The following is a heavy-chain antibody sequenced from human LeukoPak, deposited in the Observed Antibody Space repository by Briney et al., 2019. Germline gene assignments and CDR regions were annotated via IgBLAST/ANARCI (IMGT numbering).Heavy chain of an antibody. CDR2: ISYDGSNK. CDR3: AKEGRSYYYYMDV. D-gene: IGHD3-10*01. Sequence: PGGSLRLTCAASGFTFSTYGMHWVRQAPGKGLEWVTLISYDGSNKYYVDSVKGRFSISRDNSKNTLYLQMNSLRAEDTAVYYCAKEGRSYYYYMDVWGKGTTVTVSS. V-gene: IGHV3-30*18. J-gene: IGHJ6*03. CDR1: GFTFSTYG.